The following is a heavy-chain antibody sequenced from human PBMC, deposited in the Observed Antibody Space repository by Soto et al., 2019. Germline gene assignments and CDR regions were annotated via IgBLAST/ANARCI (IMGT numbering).Heavy chain of an antibody. Sequence: SDTLSLTCTVSGGSITISSYYWGWILHPPGKGLEWIGSIYYSGSTYYNPSLKSRVTISVDTSKNQFSLKLSSVTAADTAVYYCATQEVGGSYVYTFDPWGQGTLVTVS. D-gene: IGHD1-26*01. CDR1: GGSITISSYY. CDR2: IYYSGST. CDR3: ATQEVGGSYVYTFDP. V-gene: IGHV4-39*01. J-gene: IGHJ5*02.